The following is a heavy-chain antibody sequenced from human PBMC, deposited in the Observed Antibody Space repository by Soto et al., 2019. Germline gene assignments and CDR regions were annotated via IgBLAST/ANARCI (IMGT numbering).Heavy chain of an antibody. CDR2: INPDSGDT. CDR3: ARDPGDRTFEN. CDR1: GYTFTAYY. V-gene: IGHV1-2*02. Sequence: QVQLVQSGTEVKKPGASVKVSCEASGYTFTAYYINWVRQAPGQGLEWMGWINPDSGDTSYAQKFQGRVTMTRDTSFGPAYMELSSLRSDDTARYYCARDPGDRTFENWGQGTLVTVSS. D-gene: IGHD2-21*02. J-gene: IGHJ4*02.